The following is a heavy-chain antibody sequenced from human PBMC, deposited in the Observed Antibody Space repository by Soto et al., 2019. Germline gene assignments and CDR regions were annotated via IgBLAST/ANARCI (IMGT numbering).Heavy chain of an antibody. CDR2: LYYSGGT. CDR1: GCSISSTTYS. D-gene: IGHD4-17*01. Sequence: QLQLQESGPGLVKPSETLSLTCTVSGCSISSTTYSWGWIRQPPGKGLEWIWSLYYSGGTYNNPSLKSRVTISVDTSKNQFSPKMSSVTAADTAVYYCARHGLSVTTRWFDPWGQGTLVTVSS. V-gene: IGHV4-39*01. J-gene: IGHJ5*02. CDR3: ARHGLSVTTRWFDP.